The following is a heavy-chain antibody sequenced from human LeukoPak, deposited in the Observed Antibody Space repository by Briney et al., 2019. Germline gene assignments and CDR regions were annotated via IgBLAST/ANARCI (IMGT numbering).Heavy chain of an antibody. CDR3: ARAHGDYLPGWFDP. CDR2: IYYSGST. D-gene: IGHD4-17*01. J-gene: IGHJ5*02. CDR1: GGSIAGGGYY. Sequence: SETLSLTCSVSGGSIAGGGYYWSWIRQHPGKGLEWIGYIYYSGSTYYNPSLKSRVTISVDTSKNQFSLKLSSVTAADTAVYYCARAHGDYLPGWFDPWGQGTLVTVSS. V-gene: IGHV4-31*03.